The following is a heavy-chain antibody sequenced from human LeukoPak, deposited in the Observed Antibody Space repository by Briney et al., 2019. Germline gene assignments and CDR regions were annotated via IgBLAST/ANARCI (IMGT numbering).Heavy chain of an antibody. J-gene: IGHJ4*02. V-gene: IGHV4-31*03. CDR3: ARGTDYGGHFDY. Sequence: PSETLSLTCTISGGSISTGGYYWSWIRQHPGKGLEWIGYIYYSGSTNYNPSLKSRVTISVDTSKNQFSLKLSSVTAADTAVYYCARGTDYGGHFDYWGQGTLVTVSS. D-gene: IGHD4-23*01. CDR1: GGSISTGGYY. CDR2: IYYSGST.